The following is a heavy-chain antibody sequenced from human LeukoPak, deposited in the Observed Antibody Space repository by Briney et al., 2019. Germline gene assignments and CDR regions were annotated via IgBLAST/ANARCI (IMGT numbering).Heavy chain of an antibody. J-gene: IGHJ4*02. V-gene: IGHV3-48*03. CDR2: ISSSGSTI. D-gene: IGHD3-9*01. Sequence: PGGSLRLSCAASGFTFSSYEMNWVRQAPGKGLEWVSYISSSGSTIYYADSVKGRFTISRDNAKNSLYLQMNSLRAEDTAVYYCARGGAFGYFDWLFNDYWGQGTLVTVSS. CDR3: ARGGAFGYFDWLFNDY. CDR1: GFTFSSYE.